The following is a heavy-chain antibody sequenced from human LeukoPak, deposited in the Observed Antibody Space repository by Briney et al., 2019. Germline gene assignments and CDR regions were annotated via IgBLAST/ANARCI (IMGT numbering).Heavy chain of an antibody. CDR2: IYHSGST. Sequence: PSETLSLTCTVSGYSISSGYYWGWIRQPPGKGLEWIGSIYHSGSTYYNPSLKSRVTISVDTSKNQFSLKLSSVTAADTAVYYCASLGYSYGYGFDYWGQGTLVTVSS. CDR1: GYSISSGYY. V-gene: IGHV4-38-2*02. D-gene: IGHD5-18*01. J-gene: IGHJ4*02. CDR3: ASLGYSYGYGFDY.